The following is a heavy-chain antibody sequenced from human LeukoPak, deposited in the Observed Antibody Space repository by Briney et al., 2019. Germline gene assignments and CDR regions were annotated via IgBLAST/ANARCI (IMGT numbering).Heavy chain of an antibody. CDR1: GGSISGYY. CDR2: INHSGST. D-gene: IGHD6-19*01. Sequence: SETLSLTCAVYGGSISGYYWSWIRQPPGKGLEWIGEINHSGSTNYNPSLKSRVTTSVDTSKNQFSLKLSSVTAADTAVYYCARGVVAGFDYWGQGTLVTVSS. V-gene: IGHV4-34*01. J-gene: IGHJ4*02. CDR3: ARGVVAGFDY.